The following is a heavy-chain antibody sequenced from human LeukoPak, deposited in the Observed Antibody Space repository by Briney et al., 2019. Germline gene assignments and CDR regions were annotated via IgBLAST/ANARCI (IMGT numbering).Heavy chain of an antibody. Sequence: GGSLRLSCGASVFTFSSYNLNCCRQAPGRGLEWVSSISSSSSYIYYADSVKGRFNISRDNSENTLYLQVNSPRAEDTSVYYWASAIGPVWGQGTLVTVSS. CDR2: ISSSSSYI. J-gene: IGHJ4*02. CDR1: VFTFSSYN. CDR3: ASAIGPV. V-gene: IGHV3-21*01.